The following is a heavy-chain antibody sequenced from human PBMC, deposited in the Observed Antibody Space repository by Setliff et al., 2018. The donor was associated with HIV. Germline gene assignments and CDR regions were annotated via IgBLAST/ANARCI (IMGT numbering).Heavy chain of an antibody. CDR1: GYIFTSYG. V-gene: IGHV1-18*01. Sequence: WAAVKVSCKASGYIFTSYGISWVRRAPGQGLEWRGWISGNNGKTNYAQKLQGRVTMTTDTSTSTAYMDLRSLRFDDTAVYYCARDPGMIAARFTIDTFDIWGQGTMVTVSS. CDR3: ARDPGMIAARFTIDTFDI. J-gene: IGHJ3*02. D-gene: IGHD6-6*01. CDR2: ISGNNGKT.